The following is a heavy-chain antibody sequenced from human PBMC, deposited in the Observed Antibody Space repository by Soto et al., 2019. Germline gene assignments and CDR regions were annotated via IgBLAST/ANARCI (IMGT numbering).Heavy chain of an antibody. CDR3: ARAGRTWHYNIFEH. J-gene: IGHJ4*02. CDR1: GFSLTTSGVG. Sequence: QITLRESGPTLVKPTQTLTLTCTFSGFSLTTSGVGVGWIRQPPGKALEWLALIYWDDDKRYSPSLKNRLAITKDTSQNQVVLTMTNMDPVDTATYYCARAGRTWHYNIFEHWGQGTLVTVSS. CDR2: IYWDDDK. D-gene: IGHD3-10*01. V-gene: IGHV2-5*02.